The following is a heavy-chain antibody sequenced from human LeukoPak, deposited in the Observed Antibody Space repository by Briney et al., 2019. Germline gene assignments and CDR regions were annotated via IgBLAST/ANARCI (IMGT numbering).Heavy chain of an antibody. J-gene: IGHJ4*02. CDR2: IYSGGST. V-gene: IGHV3-53*01. Sequence: PGGSLRLSCAASGFTVTTNFMSWVRQAPGKGLEWVSLIYSGGSTYYADSVNGRFTISRDNSKNTLYLQMNSLRAEDMAVYYCARSPSGVLYYFDFWGQGTLVTVSS. CDR1: GFTVTTNF. D-gene: IGHD3-10*01. CDR3: ARSPSGVLYYFDF.